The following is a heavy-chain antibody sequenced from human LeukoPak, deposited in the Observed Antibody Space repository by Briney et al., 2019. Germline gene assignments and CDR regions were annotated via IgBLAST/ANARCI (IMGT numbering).Heavy chain of an antibody. CDR3: AKEKVGYCSSTSCFDGYDY. J-gene: IGHJ4*02. CDR1: GFTFSSYG. CDR2: ISGSGGST. Sequence: GGSLRLSCAASGFTFSSYGLNWVRQAPGKGLEWVSAISGSGGSTYYADSVKGRFSISRDNSKNTLYLQLNSLRAEDTAVYYCAKEKVGYCSSTSCFDGYDYWGQGTLVTVSS. V-gene: IGHV3-23*01. D-gene: IGHD2-2*01.